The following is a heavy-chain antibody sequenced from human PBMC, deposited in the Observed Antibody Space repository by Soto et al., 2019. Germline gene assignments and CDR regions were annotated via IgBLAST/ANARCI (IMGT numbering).Heavy chain of an antibody. J-gene: IGHJ3*02. Sequence: GGSLRLSCAASGFSVSSSYMNWVRQAPGKGLEWVSVIDSGGSTDHADSVKGRFTISTDNSKNTVFLQMNSLRAEDTAVYYCAPHVSCSGGSCQYDAFAIRGQGTMVTVSS. CDR2: IDSGGST. V-gene: IGHV3-66*04. D-gene: IGHD2-15*01. CDR3: APHVSCSGGSCQYDAFAI. CDR1: GFSVSSSY.